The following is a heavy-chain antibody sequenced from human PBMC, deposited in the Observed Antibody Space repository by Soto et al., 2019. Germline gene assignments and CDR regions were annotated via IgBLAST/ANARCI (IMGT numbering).Heavy chain of an antibody. CDR2: ISDSGATT. CDR3: AKEDTSSGSLDY. CDR1: GFPFGENA. J-gene: IGHJ4*02. D-gene: IGHD6-19*01. Sequence: GGSLRLSCAASGFPFGENAMSWVRQAPGKGLEWVSGISDSGATTYYADSVRGRLTISRDNSKNTLYLQMKSLRAEDSASYYCAKEDTSSGSLDYWGQGALVTVSP. V-gene: IGHV3-23*01.